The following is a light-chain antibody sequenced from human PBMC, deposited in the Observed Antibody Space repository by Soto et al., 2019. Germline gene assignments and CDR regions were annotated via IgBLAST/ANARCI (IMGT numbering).Light chain of an antibody. CDR1: SSDVGGYKY. V-gene: IGLV2-14*01. J-gene: IGLJ1*01. CDR3: SSYTSSSTLYV. CDR2: DVS. Sequence: QSALTQPASVSGSPGQSITISCTGTSSDVGGYKYVSWYQLHPGKAPKLMIYDVSNRPSGVSDRFSGSKSGNTASLTISGLQAEDEADYYCSSYTSSSTLYVFGTGTKLTVL.